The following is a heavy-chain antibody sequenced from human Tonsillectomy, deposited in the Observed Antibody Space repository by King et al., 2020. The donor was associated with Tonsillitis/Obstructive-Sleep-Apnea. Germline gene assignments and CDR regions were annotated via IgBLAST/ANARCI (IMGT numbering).Heavy chain of an antibody. CDR1: GYTFTGYY. Sequence: QLVQSGAEVKKPGASVKVSCKASGYTFTGYYMHWVRQAPGQGLEWMGWINPNRGGTNYAQKFHGWVTMTRDTSIRTAYIERSMLRSDDTAVYYFARDSGVRGANYDFWSGYPLYLYMDVWGKGTTVTVSS. V-gene: IGHV1-2*04. CDR3: ARDSGVRGANYDFWSGYPLYLYMDV. J-gene: IGHJ6*03. D-gene: IGHD3-3*01. CDR2: INPNRGGT.